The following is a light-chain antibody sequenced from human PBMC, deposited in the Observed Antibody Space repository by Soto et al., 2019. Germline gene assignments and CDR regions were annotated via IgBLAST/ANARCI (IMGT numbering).Light chain of an antibody. V-gene: IGLV2-14*01. CDR3: SSYTSTTTLYV. J-gene: IGLJ1*01. CDR1: SSDLYDYNY. CDR2: EVS. Sequence: QSALTQPASVSGSPGQSITISCTGTSSDLYDYNYVSWYQQHPGKAPKLLIYEVSDRPSGVSDRFSGSKSGNTASLTISGLLPEDEADYYCSSYTSTTTLYVFGTGTKVTV.